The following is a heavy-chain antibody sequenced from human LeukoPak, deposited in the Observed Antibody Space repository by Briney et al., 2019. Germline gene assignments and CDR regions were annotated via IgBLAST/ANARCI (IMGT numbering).Heavy chain of an antibody. J-gene: IGHJ5*02. D-gene: IGHD3-10*01. CDR3: ARHSRFARFGELLPNWFDP. CDR2: IYYSGST. CDR1: GGSISSSSYY. V-gene: IGHV4-39*01. Sequence: PSETLSLTCTVSGGSISSSSYYWGWIRQPPGKGLEWIGSIYYSGSTYYNPSLKSRVTISVDTSKNQFSLQLSSVTAADTAVYYCARHSRFARFGELLPNWFDPWGQGTLVTVSS.